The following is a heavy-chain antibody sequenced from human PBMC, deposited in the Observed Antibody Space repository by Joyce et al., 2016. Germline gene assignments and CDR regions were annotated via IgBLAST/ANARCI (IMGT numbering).Heavy chain of an antibody. CDR3: VGRSASSWYGVDV. CDR1: GGSISGHY. V-gene: IGHV4-34*03. J-gene: IGHJ6*02. Sequence: QVQLQQWGAGLLRPSETLSLTCAIYGGSISGHYWTWIRQSPGNGLEWIGEINHSGSTNYNTSHKSRSTISLDKSKNQCSLKVRSVSAADTAVYYWVGRSASSWYGVDVWGQGTTVTVSS. CDR2: INHSGST. D-gene: IGHD6-13*01.